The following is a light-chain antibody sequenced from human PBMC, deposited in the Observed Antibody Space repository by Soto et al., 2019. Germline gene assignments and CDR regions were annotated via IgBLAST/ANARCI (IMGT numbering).Light chain of an antibody. Sequence: EIVLTQSPFTLSLSPCXRATLSXXHSQSVSNNYLAWYQQKPGQAPRLLIYGASNRATGIPDRFSGSGSGTDFTLTISSLEPEDFAVYYCQQRSNWPITFGQGTRLEIK. J-gene: IGKJ5*01. V-gene: IGKV3D-20*02. CDR3: QQRSNWPIT. CDR2: GAS. CDR1: QSVSNNY.